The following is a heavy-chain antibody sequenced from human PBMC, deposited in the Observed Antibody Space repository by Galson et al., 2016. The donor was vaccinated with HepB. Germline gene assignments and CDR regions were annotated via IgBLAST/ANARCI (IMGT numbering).Heavy chain of an antibody. J-gene: IGHJ6*02. CDR3: ARDLPRNIVVVTAISYAMDV. Sequence: SLRLSCAASGSTFSNYAMTWVRQAPGKGLEWVSHVSYSGGSTYYADSVKGRFTISRDNSKSTLFLQMNSLRAEDTAVYYCARDLPRNIVVVTAISYAMDVWGQGALVTISS. CDR1: GSTFSNYA. V-gene: IGHV3-23*01. D-gene: IGHD2-21*02. CDR2: VSYSGGST.